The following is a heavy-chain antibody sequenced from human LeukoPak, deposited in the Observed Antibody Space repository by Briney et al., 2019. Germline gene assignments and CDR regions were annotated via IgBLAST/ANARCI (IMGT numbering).Heavy chain of an antibody. D-gene: IGHD3-16*01. CDR1: GYTFTSYG. CDR2: ISAYNGNT. CDR3: ASLGTLPDY. V-gene: IGHV1-18*01. J-gene: IGHJ4*02. Sequence: ASVKVSCKASGYTFTSYGISWVRQAPGQGLEWMGWISAYNGNTNYAQKLQGRVTITADESTSTAYMELSSLRSEDTAVYYCASLGTLPDYWGQGTLVTVSS.